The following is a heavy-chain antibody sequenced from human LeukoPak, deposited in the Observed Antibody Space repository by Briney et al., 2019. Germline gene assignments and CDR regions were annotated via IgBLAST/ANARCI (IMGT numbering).Heavy chain of an antibody. Sequence: GGSLRVSCAASGFTFSSYWMHWVRQAPGKGLVWVSRINSDGSSTNYADSVKGRFTISRDNAKNTLYLQMNSLRAEDTAVYYCAREHYSSSCPDYWGQGTLVTVSS. D-gene: IGHD6-13*01. CDR2: INSDGSST. CDR3: AREHYSSSCPDY. J-gene: IGHJ4*02. CDR1: GFTFSSYW. V-gene: IGHV3-74*01.